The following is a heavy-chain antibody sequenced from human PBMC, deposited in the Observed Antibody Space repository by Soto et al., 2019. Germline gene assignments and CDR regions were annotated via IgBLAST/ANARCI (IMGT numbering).Heavy chain of an antibody. CDR3: ARVPVTTYYYYGMDV. CDR1: GGSISSYY. V-gene: IGHV4-59*01. J-gene: IGHJ6*02. D-gene: IGHD4-17*01. CDR2: IYYSGST. Sequence: PSETLSLTCTVSGGSISSYYWSWIRQPPGKGLEWIGYIYYSGSTNYNPSLKSRVTISVDTSKNQFSLRLSSVTAADTAVYYCARVPVTTYYYYGMDVWGQGTTVTVSS.